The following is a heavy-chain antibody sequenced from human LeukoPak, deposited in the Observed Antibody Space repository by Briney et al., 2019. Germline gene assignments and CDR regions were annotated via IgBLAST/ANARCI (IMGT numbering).Heavy chain of an antibody. CDR1: GFTFSSYW. Sequence: PGGSLRLSCAASGFTFSSYWMHWVRQAPGKGLVRVSRINSDGSSTSYADSVKGRFTISRDNAKNTLYLQMNSLRAEDTAVYYCAGGVYDFWSGYYYYFDYWGQGTLVTVSS. CDR3: AGGVYDFWSGYYYYFDY. V-gene: IGHV3-74*01. D-gene: IGHD3-3*01. J-gene: IGHJ4*02. CDR2: INSDGSST.